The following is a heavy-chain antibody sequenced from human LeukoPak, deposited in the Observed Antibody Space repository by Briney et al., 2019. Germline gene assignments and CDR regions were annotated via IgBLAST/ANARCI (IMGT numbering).Heavy chain of an antibody. J-gene: IGHJ4*02. Sequence: SVKVSCKASGGTFSTYAISWVRQAPGRGLEWMGGIIPIFGTTNYAQKFQGRVTITADESTSTAYMELSSLTSEDTAVYYCASCLGGDCYSWGWGQGTLVTVSS. D-gene: IGHD2-21*01. V-gene: IGHV1-69*13. CDR2: IIPIFGTT. CDR1: GGTFSTYA. CDR3: ASCLGGDCYSWG.